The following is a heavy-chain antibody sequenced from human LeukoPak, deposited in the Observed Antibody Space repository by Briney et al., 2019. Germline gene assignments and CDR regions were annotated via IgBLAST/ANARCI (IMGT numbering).Heavy chain of an antibody. CDR1: GGSFSSHY. CDR3: ARSPYSSSPLDY. CDR2: IYYSGST. J-gene: IGHJ4*02. V-gene: IGHV4-59*11. Sequence: PSETLSLTCAVYGGSFSSHYWSWIRQPPGKGLEWIGYIYYSGSTNYNPSLKSRVTISVDTSKNQFSLKLSSVTAADTAVYYCARSPYSSSPLDYWGQGTLVTVSS. D-gene: IGHD6-6*01.